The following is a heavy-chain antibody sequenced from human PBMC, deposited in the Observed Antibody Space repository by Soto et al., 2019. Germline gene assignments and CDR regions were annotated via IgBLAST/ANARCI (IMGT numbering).Heavy chain of an antibody. CDR1: GYTFTSYG. Sequence: QVQLVQSGAEVKKPGASVKVSCKASGYTFTSYGISWVRQAPGQGLEWMGWISAYNGNTNYAQKLQGRVTMTTDTSTSTAYMEMRSLRSDATAVYYCAREGYFSGGSCPELDALDIWGKGTMVTVSS. V-gene: IGHV1-18*01. CDR2: ISAYNGNT. D-gene: IGHD2-15*01. J-gene: IGHJ3*02. CDR3: AREGYFSGGSCPELDALDI.